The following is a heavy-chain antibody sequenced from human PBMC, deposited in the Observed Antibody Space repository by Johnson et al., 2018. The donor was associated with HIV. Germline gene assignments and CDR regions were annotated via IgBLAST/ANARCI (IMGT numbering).Heavy chain of an antibody. J-gene: IGHJ3*02. V-gene: IGHV3-7*03. D-gene: IGHD6-6*01. CDR3: AREVAARLRAFDI. CDR1: GFTFSSYG. CDR2: IKQDGSEK. Sequence: VQLVESGGGVVQPGRSLRLSCAASGFTFSSYGIHWVRQAPGKGLEWVANIKQDGSEKYYVDYVKGRFTISRDNAKKSLYLQMNSLRAEDTAVYYCAREVAARLRAFDIWGQGTMVTVSS.